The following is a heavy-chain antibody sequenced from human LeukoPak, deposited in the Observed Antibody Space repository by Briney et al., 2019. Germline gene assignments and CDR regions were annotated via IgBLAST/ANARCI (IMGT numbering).Heavy chain of an antibody. J-gene: IGHJ5*02. V-gene: IGHV3-33*01. Sequence: PERSLRLSCAASGFTFSSYGMHWVRQAPGKGLEWVAVIWYDGSNKYYADSVKGRFTISRDNSKNTLYLQMNSLRAEDTAAYYCARVEAYYYDSSGYYWSWFDPWGQGTLVTVSS. D-gene: IGHD3-22*01. CDR3: ARVEAYYYDSSGYYWSWFDP. CDR2: IWYDGSNK. CDR1: GFTFSSYG.